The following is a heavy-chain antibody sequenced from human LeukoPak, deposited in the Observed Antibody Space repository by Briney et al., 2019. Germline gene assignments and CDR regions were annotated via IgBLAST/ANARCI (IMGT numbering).Heavy chain of an antibody. CDR3: AKSGGSYNLDY. CDR1: GYTFTGYY. V-gene: IGHV1-18*04. J-gene: IGHJ4*02. CDR2: ISAYNGNT. Sequence: ASVKVSCKASGYTFTGYYMHWVRQAPGQGLEWMGWISAYNGNTNYAQKLQGRVTMTTDTSTSTAYMELRSLRSDDTAVYYCAKSGGSYNLDYWGQGTLVTVSS. D-gene: IGHD1-14*01.